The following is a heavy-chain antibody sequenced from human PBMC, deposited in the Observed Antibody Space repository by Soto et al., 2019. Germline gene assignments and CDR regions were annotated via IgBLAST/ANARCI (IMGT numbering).Heavy chain of an antibody. Sequence: QVQLVESGGGVVQPGRSLRLSCAASGFTFSSYTMHWVRQAPGKGLEWVAPISYDGSNKYYADSVKGRFTISRDNSKNTLYLQMNSLRAEDTAVYYCARGAGIAVAGTSFDYWGQGTLVTVSS. V-gene: IGHV3-30-3*01. CDR1: GFTFSSYT. J-gene: IGHJ4*02. CDR3: ARGAGIAVAGTSFDY. D-gene: IGHD6-19*01. CDR2: ISYDGSNK.